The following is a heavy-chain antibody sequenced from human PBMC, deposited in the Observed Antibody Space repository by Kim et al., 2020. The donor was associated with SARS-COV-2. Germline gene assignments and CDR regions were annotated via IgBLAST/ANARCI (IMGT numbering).Heavy chain of an antibody. CDR1: GYTFTGYY. Sequence: ASVKVSCKASGYTFTGYYMHWVRQAPGQGLEWMGWINPNSGGTNYAQKFQGRVTMTRDTSISTAYMELSRLRSDDTAVYYCYSFSTSSSPPFFPFDYWGQGTLVTVSS. CDR2: INPNSGGT. J-gene: IGHJ4*02. CDR3: YSFSTSSSPPFFPFDY. V-gene: IGHV1-2*02. D-gene: IGHD6-6*01.